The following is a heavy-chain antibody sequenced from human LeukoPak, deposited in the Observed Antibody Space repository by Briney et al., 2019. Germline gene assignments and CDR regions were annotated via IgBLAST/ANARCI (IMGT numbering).Heavy chain of an antibody. V-gene: IGHV4-38-2*02. CDR3: ASETYLLRSSVVHY. CDR1: GYFISSGYY. CDR2: IYHSGST. J-gene: IGHJ4*02. D-gene: IGHD2-15*01. Sequence: SETLSLTCTVSGYFISSGYYWGWIRQPPGKGLEWIGSIYHSGSTYYNPSLKSRVTISVDTSKNQFSLKLSSVTAADTAVYYCASETYLLRSSVVHYWGQGTLVTVSS.